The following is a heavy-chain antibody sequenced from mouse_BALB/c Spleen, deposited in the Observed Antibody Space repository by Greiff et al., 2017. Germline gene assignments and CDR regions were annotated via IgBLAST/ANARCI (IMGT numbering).Heavy chain of an antibody. J-gene: IGHJ4*01. V-gene: IGHV3-2*02. CDR2: ISYSGST. D-gene: IGHD2-2*01. Sequence: VQLKESGPGLVKPSQSLSLTCTVTGYSITSDYAWNWIRQFPGNKLEWMGYISYSGSTSYNPSLKSRISITRDTSKNQFFLQLNSVTTEDTATYYCASGNDVPYYAMDYWGQGTSVTVSS. CDR1: GYSITSDYA. CDR3: ASGNDVPYYAMDY.